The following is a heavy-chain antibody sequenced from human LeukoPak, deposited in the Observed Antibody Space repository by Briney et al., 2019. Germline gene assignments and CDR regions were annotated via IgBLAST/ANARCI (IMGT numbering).Heavy chain of an antibody. J-gene: IGHJ4*02. D-gene: IGHD3-16*02. V-gene: IGHV1-69*01. CDR3: ARGGGVIVTPPDY. CDR1: GGTFSIYA. Sequence: ASVKVSCTASGGTFSIYAISWVRQAPGQGLEWVGGIIPIFGTANYAQKVQGRVTITADESTSTAYMELSSLRSEDTAVYYCARGGGVIVTPPDYWGQGTLVTVSS. CDR2: IIPIFGTA.